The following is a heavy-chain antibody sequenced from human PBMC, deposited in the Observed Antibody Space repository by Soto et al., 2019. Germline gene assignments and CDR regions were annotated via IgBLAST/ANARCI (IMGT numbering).Heavy chain of an antibody. Sequence: PGGSLRLSCAASGFTFSSYGMHWVRQAPGKGLEWVAVISYDGSNKYYADSVKGRFTISRDNSKNTLYLQMNSLRAEDTAVYYCAKEAPYDYVWGSYRYNFDYWGQGTLVTVSS. CDR2: ISYDGSNK. V-gene: IGHV3-30*18. CDR1: GFTFSSYG. D-gene: IGHD3-16*02. CDR3: AKEAPYDYVWGSYRYNFDY. J-gene: IGHJ4*02.